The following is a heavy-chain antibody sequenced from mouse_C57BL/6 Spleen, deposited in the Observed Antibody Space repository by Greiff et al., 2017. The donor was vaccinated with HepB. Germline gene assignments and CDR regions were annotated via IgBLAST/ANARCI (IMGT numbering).Heavy chain of an antibody. V-gene: IGHV5-17*01. J-gene: IGHJ4*01. CDR3: ARRGSANWGDYYAMDY. CDR1: GFTFSDYG. D-gene: IGHD4-1*01. CDR2: ISSGSSTI. Sequence: EVNVVESGGGLVKPGGSLKLSCAASGFTFSDYGMHWVRQAPEKGLEWVAYISSGSSTIYSADTVKGRFTISRDNAKNTLFLQMTSLRSEDTAMYYCARRGSANWGDYYAMDYWGQGTSVTVSS.